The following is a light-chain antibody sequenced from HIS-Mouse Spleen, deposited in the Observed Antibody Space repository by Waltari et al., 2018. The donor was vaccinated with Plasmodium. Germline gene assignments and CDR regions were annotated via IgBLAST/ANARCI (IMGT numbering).Light chain of an antibody. CDR3: CSHAGSSTWV. Sequence: QSALTQPASVSGSPGQSLTISCTGTSSDVGSYNLVSWYQQHPGKAPKPMIYEGSKRPSGVSNRFSGSKSGNTASLTISGLQAEDEADYYCCSHAGSSTWVFGGGTKLTVL. V-gene: IGLV2-23*01. CDR1: SSDVGSYNL. CDR2: EGS. J-gene: IGLJ3*02.